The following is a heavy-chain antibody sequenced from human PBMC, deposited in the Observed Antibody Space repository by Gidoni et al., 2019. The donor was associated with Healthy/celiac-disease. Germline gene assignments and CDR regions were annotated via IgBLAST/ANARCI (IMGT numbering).Heavy chain of an antibody. Sequence: QVQLVESGGGVVQPGRSLRLSCAASGFTFSSYGMHWVRQAPGKGLEWVAVIWYDGSNKYYADSVKGRFTISRDNSKNTLYLQMNSLRAEDTAVYYCARDRGIAARWFDPWGQGTLVTVSS. CDR1: GFTFSSYG. V-gene: IGHV3-33*01. J-gene: IGHJ5*02. CDR2: IWYDGSNK. CDR3: ARDRGIAARWFDP. D-gene: IGHD6-6*01.